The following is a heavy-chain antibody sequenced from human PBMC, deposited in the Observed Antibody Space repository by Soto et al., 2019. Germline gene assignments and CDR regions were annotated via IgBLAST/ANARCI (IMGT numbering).Heavy chain of an antibody. CDR2: IFSDGST. V-gene: IGHV3-53*01. D-gene: IGHD6-13*01. J-gene: IGHJ4*02. CDR1: VSTNY. CDR3: AHCLGSSWYGSFDY. Sequence: VSTNYLSWVRQAPGKGLEWVSAIFSDGSTSYADSVKGRFTISRDNSRNTLFLQMNSLRAEDTAVYYCAHCLGSSWYGSFDYWGQGTLVTVSS.